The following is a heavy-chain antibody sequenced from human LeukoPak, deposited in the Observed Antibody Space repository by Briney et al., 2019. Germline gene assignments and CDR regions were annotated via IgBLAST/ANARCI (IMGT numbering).Heavy chain of an antibody. D-gene: IGHD5-24*01. V-gene: IGHV3-30-3*01. Sequence: GRSLRLSCAASGFTFSSYAMHWVRQAPGKGLEWVAVISYDGSNKYYADSVKGQFTISRDNSKNTLYLQMNSLRAEDTAVYYCARVERWLQRAYYYGMDVWGQGTTVTVSS. CDR3: ARVERWLQRAYYYGMDV. CDR1: GFTFSSYA. J-gene: IGHJ6*02. CDR2: ISYDGSNK.